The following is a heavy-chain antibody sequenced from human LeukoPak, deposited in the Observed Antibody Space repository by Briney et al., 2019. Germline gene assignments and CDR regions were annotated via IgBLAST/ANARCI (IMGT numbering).Heavy chain of an antibody. CDR3: AKDDWSRGVIEDY. Sequence: GGSLRLSCAASGFTFSSYGMHWVRQAPGKGLEWVAFIRYDGSNKYYADSVKGRFTIFGDNSKNTLYLQMNSLRAEDTAVYYCAKDDWSRGVIEDYWGQGTLVTVSS. CDR2: IRYDGSNK. J-gene: IGHJ4*02. CDR1: GFTFSSYG. V-gene: IGHV3-30*02. D-gene: IGHD3-10*01.